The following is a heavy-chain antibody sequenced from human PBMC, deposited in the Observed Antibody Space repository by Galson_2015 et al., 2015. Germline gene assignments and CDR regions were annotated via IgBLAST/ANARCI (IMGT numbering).Heavy chain of an antibody. Sequence: SETLSLTCPVSGGSISSYYWSWIRQPPGKGLEWIGYIYYSGSTNYNPSLKSRVTISVDTSKNQFSLKLSSVTAADTAVYYCARDFYDSSGHDAFDIWGQGTMVTVSS. CDR2: IYYSGST. V-gene: IGHV4-59*01. CDR1: GGSISSYY. CDR3: ARDFYDSSGHDAFDI. J-gene: IGHJ3*02. D-gene: IGHD3-22*01.